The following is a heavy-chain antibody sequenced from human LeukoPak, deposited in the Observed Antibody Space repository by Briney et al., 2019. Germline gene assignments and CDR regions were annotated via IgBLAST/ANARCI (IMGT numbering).Heavy chain of an antibody. J-gene: IGHJ6*03. CDR3: ARTTEGGYTYDYFYYYYMDV. Sequence: SETLSLTCTVSGGSISSYYWSWIRQPPGKGLEWIGYIYYSGSTNYNPSLKSRVTISVDTSKNQFSLKLSSVTAAGTAVYYCARTTEGGYTYDYFYYYYMDVWGKGTTVTISS. CDR2: IYYSGST. D-gene: IGHD5-18*01. CDR1: GGSISSYY. V-gene: IGHV4-59*01.